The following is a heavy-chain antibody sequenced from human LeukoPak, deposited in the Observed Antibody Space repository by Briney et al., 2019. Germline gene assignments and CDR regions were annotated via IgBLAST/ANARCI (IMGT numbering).Heavy chain of an antibody. Sequence: SETLSLTCTVSGVSISTYSWSWIRQPPGKGLEWIGYIYYSGSTNYNPSLRSRVTISVDTSKNQFSLKLSSVTAADTAVYYCARDLYDSSGSFDYWGQGTLVTVSS. CDR2: IYYSGST. J-gene: IGHJ4*02. CDR1: GVSISTYS. CDR3: ARDLYDSSGSFDY. D-gene: IGHD3-22*01. V-gene: IGHV4-59*01.